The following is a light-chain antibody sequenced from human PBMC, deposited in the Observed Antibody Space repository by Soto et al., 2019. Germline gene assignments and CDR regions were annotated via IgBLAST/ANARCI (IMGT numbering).Light chain of an antibody. V-gene: IGKV1-9*01. Sequence: IQLTQSPSSLSASVGDRVTITCRSSQGISSYLAWYQQKPGKAPKLLIYAASTLQSGVPSRFSGSGSGTDFTLTISRQPPEDFATYYSQQLNSYLGTFGPGTKVDIQ. CDR3: QQLNSYLGT. CDR1: QGISSY. J-gene: IGKJ3*01. CDR2: AAS.